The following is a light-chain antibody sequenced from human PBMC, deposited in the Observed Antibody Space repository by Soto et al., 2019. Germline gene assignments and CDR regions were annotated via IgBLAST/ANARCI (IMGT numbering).Light chain of an antibody. J-gene: IGLJ3*02. CDR2: EVS. Sequence: QSALTQPASVSGSPGQSITISCTGTSSDVGGYNYVSWYQQHPGNAPKLMIYEVSNRPSGVSNRFSGPKSGNTASLTISGLQAEDEADYYCSSYTSSSTWVFGGGTKLTVL. V-gene: IGLV2-14*01. CDR3: SSYTSSSTWV. CDR1: SSDVGGYNY.